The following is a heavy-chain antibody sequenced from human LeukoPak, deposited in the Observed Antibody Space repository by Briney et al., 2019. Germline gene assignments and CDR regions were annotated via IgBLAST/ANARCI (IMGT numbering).Heavy chain of an antibody. CDR3: ARASKTAYFDY. V-gene: IGHV4-34*01. Sequence: SSETLSLTCTVSGGSISSYYWSWIRQPPGKGLEWIGEINHSGSTNYNPSLKSRVTISVDTSNNQFSLKLSSVTAADTAVYYCARASKTAYFDYWGQGTLVTVSS. D-gene: IGHD2-2*01. CDR2: INHSGST. J-gene: IGHJ4*02. CDR1: GGSISSYY.